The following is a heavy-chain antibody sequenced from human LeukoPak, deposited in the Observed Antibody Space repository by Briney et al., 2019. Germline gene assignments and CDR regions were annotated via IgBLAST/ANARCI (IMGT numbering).Heavy chain of an antibody. D-gene: IGHD3-10*01. CDR1: GGSISSYY. CDR3: AGSGSGSYYSPWYFDL. CDR2: IYYSGST. J-gene: IGHJ2*01. Sequence: KPSETLSLTCTVSGGSISSYYWSWIRQPPGKGLEWIGYIYYSGSTNYNPSLKSRVTISVDTSKDQFSLRLSSVTAADTAVYYCAGSGSGSYYSPWYFDLWGRGTLVTVSS. V-gene: IGHV4-59*01.